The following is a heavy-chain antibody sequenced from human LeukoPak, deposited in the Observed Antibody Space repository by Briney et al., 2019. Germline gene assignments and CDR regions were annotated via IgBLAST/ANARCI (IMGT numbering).Heavy chain of an antibody. CDR1: GYTFTGYY. D-gene: IGHD3-16*02. Sequence: ASVKVSCKASGYTFTGYYMHWVRQAPGQGLEWMGRINPNSGGTNYAQKFQGRVTMTRDTSISTAYMELSSLRSEDTAVYYCARDRGELSAFDYWGQGTLVTVSS. V-gene: IGHV1-2*06. J-gene: IGHJ4*02. CDR2: INPNSGGT. CDR3: ARDRGELSAFDY.